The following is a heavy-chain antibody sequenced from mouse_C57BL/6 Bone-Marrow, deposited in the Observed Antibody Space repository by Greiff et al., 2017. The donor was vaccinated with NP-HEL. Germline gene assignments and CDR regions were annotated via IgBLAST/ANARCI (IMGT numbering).Heavy chain of an antibody. V-gene: IGHV1-18*01. CDR1: GYTFTDYN. CDR3: ARRNYGSSYPGYFDY. J-gene: IGHJ2*01. CDR2: INPNNGGT. Sequence: EVQLQQSGPELVKPGASVKIPCKASGYTFTDYNMDWVKQSHGKSLEWIGDINPNNGGTIYNQKFKGKATLTVDKSSSTAYMELRSLTSEDTAVYYCARRNYGSSYPGYFDYWGQGTTLTVSS. D-gene: IGHD1-1*01.